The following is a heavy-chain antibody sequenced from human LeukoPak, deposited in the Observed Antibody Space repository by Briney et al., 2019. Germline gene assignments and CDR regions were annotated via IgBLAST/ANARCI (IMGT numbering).Heavy chain of an antibody. CDR3: ARDGRKLRSGGNDY. CDR1: GFTFSSYW. J-gene: IGHJ4*02. CDR2: IKQDGSEK. V-gene: IGHV3-7*01. D-gene: IGHD5-12*01. Sequence: GGSLRLSCAASGFTFSSYWMSWVRQAPGKGLEWVANIKQDGSEKYYADSVKGRFTISRDNAKNSLYLKMNSLRAEDTAVYYCARDGRKLRSGGNDYWGQGTLVTVSS.